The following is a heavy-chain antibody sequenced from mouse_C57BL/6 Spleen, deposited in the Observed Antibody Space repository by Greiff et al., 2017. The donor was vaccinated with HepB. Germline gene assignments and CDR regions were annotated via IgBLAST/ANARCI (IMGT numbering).Heavy chain of an antibody. J-gene: IGHJ1*03. CDR3: ARSYSNYGDWYFDV. D-gene: IGHD2-5*01. CDR2: IHPNSGST. V-gene: IGHV1-64*01. CDR1: GYTFTSYW. Sequence: QVQLQQPGAELVKPGASVKLSCKASGYTFTSYWMHWVKQRPGQGLEWIGMIHPNSGSTNYNEKFKSKATLTVDKSSSTAYMQLSSLTSEDSAVYYCARSYSNYGDWYFDVWGTGTTVTVSS.